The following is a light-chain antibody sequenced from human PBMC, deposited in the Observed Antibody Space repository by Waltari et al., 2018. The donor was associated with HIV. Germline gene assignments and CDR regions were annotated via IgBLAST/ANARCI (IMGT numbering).Light chain of an antibody. CDR2: SNN. CDR1: TSNIGTNV. V-gene: IGLV1-44*01. Sequence: QSVLAQPPSVSGTPGQRVTISCSGTTSNIGTNVVNWYQQVPGTAPKLLISSNNQRPSGVPDRFSGFKSGTSASLAINGLQSEDEADYYCATWDDTPTGHYRVFGGGTKLTVL. CDR3: ATWDDTPTGHYRV. J-gene: IGLJ2*01.